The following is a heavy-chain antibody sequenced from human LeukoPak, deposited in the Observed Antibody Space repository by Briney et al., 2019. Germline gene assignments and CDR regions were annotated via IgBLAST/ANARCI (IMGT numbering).Heavy chain of an antibody. V-gene: IGHV1-2*02. CDR3: ARYFDWLLFNRGFDY. D-gene: IGHD3-9*01. CDR1: GYSFTAYY. CDR2: INPNSGGT. Sequence: ASVKVSCKASGYSFTAYYMHWVRQAPGQGLEWMGWINPNSGGTNYAQKFQGRVTMTRDTSISTAYMELSRLRSDDTAVYYCARYFDWLLFNRGFDYWGQGTLVTVSS. J-gene: IGHJ4*02.